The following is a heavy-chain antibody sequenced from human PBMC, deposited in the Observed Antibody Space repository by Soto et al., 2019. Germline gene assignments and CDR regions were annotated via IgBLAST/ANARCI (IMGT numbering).Heavy chain of an antibody. CDR2: IWYDGSNK. Sequence: PLRPSCEASAFTFNSYGVHSFRQAPVKGLEWVAVIWYDGSNKYYADSVKGRLTISRDNSKNTLYLQMNSLRAEDTAVYYCARGAVAGGWLDYWGQGTLVTVSS. J-gene: IGHJ4*02. V-gene: IGHV3-33*01. CDR1: AFTFNSYG. D-gene: IGHD6-19*01. CDR3: ARGAVAGGWLDY.